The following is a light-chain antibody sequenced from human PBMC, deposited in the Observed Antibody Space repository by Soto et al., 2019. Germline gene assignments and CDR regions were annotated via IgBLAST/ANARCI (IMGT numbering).Light chain of an antibody. CDR3: QHYGSSSWT. J-gene: IGKJ1*01. V-gene: IGKV3-20*01. CDR2: AAS. Sequence: EIVLTQSPGTLSLSPGARATLSCRASQSVSSSYLAWYQQKPGQAPGLLIYAASSRATGMPDRFSGSGSGTDFTLTISRLEPEDFAVYYCQHYGSSSWTFGQGTKVEIK. CDR1: QSVSSSY.